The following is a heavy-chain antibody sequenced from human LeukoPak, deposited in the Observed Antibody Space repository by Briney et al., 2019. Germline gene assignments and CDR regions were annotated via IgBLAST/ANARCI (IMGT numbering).Heavy chain of an antibody. J-gene: IGHJ3*02. CDR2: INPNSGGT. V-gene: IGHV1-2*02. CDR1: GYTFTGYY. D-gene: IGHD6-19*01. Sequence: ASVKVSCKASGYTFTGYYMHWVRQAPGQGLEWMGWINPNSGGTNYVQKFQGRVTMTRDTSISTAYMELSRLRSDDTAVYYCASSGIAVAGRNDAFDIWGQGTMVTVSS. CDR3: ASSGIAVAGRNDAFDI.